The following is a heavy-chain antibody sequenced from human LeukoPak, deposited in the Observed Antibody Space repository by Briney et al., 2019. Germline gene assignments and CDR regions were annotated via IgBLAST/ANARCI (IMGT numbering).Heavy chain of an antibody. J-gene: IGHJ6*02. D-gene: IGHD2-2*03. CDR1: GFTFSSYG. V-gene: IGHV3-30*18. CDR3: AKDGYCSSTSCRPYYYYGMDV. CDR2: ISYDGSNK. Sequence: PGGSLRLSCAASGFTFSSYGMHWVRQAPGKGLEWVAVISYDGSNKYYADSVKGRFTISRDNSKNTLYLQMNSLRAEDTAVYYCAKDGYCSSTSCRPYYYYGMDVWGQGTTVTVSS.